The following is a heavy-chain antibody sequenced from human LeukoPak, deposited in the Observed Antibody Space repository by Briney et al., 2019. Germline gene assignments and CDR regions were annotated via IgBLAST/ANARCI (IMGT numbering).Heavy chain of an antibody. V-gene: IGHV4-34*01. CDR2: INHSGST. CDR1: GGPFSGYY. Sequence: PSETLSLTCAVYGGPFSGYYWSWIRQPPGKGLERIGEINHSGSTNYNPSLKSRVTISVDTSKNQFSLKLNSVTAADTAVYYCARGGPVAAHYNYYGMDVWGQGTTVTVSS. CDR3: ARGGPVAAHYNYYGMDV. D-gene: IGHD6-19*01. J-gene: IGHJ6*02.